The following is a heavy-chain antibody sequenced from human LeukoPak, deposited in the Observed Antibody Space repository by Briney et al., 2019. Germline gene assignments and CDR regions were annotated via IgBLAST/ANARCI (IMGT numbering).Heavy chain of an antibody. V-gene: IGHV3-21*01. D-gene: IGHD6-13*01. CDR2: ISSSSSYI. CDR1: GFTFSSYS. J-gene: IGHJ5*02. Sequence: GGSLRLSCAASGFTFSSYSMNWVRQAPGKGLEWVSSISSSSSYIYYADSVKGRFTISRDNAKNSLYLQMNSLRAEDTAVYYCARDLGIAAAGGSNWFDPWGQGTLVTVSS. CDR3: ARDLGIAAAGGSNWFDP.